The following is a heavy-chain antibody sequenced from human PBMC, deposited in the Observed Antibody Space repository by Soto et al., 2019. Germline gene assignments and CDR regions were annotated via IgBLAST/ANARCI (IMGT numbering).Heavy chain of an antibody. Sequence: SETLSLTCAVSGASIGTSNWWSWVRQSPGKGLEWIGYIYYSGSTNYNPSLKSRVTISVDTSKNQFSLKLSSVTAADTAVYYCARYKSNYYYGMDVWGQGTTVTVSS. D-gene: IGHD1-20*01. J-gene: IGHJ6*02. V-gene: IGHV4-4*02. CDR1: GASIGTSNW. CDR2: IYYSGST. CDR3: ARYKSNYYYGMDV.